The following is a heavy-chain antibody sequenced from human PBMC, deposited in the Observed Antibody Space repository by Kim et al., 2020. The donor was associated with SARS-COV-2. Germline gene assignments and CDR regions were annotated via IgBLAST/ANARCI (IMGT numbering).Heavy chain of an antibody. J-gene: IGHJ4*02. D-gene: IGHD3-10*01. CDR3: ARVSLVRGAPFDY. V-gene: IGHV4-34*01. Sequence: YNPSLKGRVTISVDTSKNQFSLKLSSVTAADTAVYYCARVSLVRGAPFDYWGQGTLVTVSS.